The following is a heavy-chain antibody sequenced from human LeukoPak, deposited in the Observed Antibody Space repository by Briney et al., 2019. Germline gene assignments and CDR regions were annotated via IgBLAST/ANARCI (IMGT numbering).Heavy chain of an antibody. Sequence: GGSLRLSCEASGFTFSNYGMNWVRQAPGKGLEWVSFTDTSGNYIYYGDSVKGRFTISRDNARNLLFLQMNGLRDEDTAVYYCARGRSITLLRGVAMSDGFDIWGQGAMVAVSS. V-gene: IGHV3-21*06. D-gene: IGHD3-10*01. CDR3: ARGRSITLLRGVAMSDGFDI. CDR2: TDTSGNYI. CDR1: GFTFSNYG. J-gene: IGHJ3*02.